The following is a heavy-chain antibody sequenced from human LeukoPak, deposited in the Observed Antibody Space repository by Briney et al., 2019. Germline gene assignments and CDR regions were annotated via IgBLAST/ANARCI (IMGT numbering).Heavy chain of an antibody. D-gene: IGHD5-12*01. J-gene: IGHJ4*02. CDR3: AGQDIVATINDY. CDR1: GGSISSSSYY. V-gene: IGHV4-39*01. CDR2: IYYSGST. Sequence: PSETLSLTCTVSGGSISSSSYYWGWIRQPPGKGLEWIGSIYYSGSTYYNPSLKSRVTISVDTSKNQFSLELSSVTAADTAVYYCAGQDIVATINDYWGQGTLVTVSS.